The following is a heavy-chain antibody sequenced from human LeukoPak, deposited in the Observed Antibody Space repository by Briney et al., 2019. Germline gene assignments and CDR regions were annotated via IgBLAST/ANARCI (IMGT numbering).Heavy chain of an antibody. CDR1: GFTFSSYS. D-gene: IGHD3-3*01. Sequence: GGSLRLSCAASGFTFSSYSMNWVRQAPGKGLEWVSYISSSSSTIYYADSVKGRFTISSDNSKNTQFLQMNSLRVEDTAMYYCAKEGESDYSGGFDYWGQGTLVTVSS. CDR2: ISSSSSTI. V-gene: IGHV3-48*01. CDR3: AKEGESDYSGGFDY. J-gene: IGHJ4*02.